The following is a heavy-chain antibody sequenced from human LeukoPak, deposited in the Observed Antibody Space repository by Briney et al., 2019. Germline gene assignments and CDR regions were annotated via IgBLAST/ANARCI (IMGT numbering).Heavy chain of an antibody. J-gene: IGHJ6*02. CDR1: GFALGSHW. CDR2: VNRDGSET. V-gene: IGHV3-7*03. CDR3: ARNNGMDV. Sequence: GGSLRLSCAASGFALGSHWVTWVRQVPGRGPEWVANVNRDGSETYYLDSVKGRFTISKDNAKNSLYLQMNSLRAEDTALYHCARNNGMDVWGQGTTVIVSS.